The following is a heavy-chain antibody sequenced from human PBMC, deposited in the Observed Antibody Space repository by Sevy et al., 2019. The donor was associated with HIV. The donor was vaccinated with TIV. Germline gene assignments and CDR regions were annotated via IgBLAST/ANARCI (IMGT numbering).Heavy chain of an antibody. D-gene: IGHD6-19*01. CDR1: GGSISSSSYY. CDR3: ARHLRIAGAYYFDY. J-gene: IGHJ4*02. CDR2: IYYSGST. Sequence: SETLSLTCTVSGGSISSSSYYWGWIRQPPGKGLEWIGSIYYSGSTYYNPSLKSRVTISVDTSQNQFSLKLSSVTAADTAVYYCARHLRIAGAYYFDYWGQGTLVTVSS. V-gene: IGHV4-39*01.